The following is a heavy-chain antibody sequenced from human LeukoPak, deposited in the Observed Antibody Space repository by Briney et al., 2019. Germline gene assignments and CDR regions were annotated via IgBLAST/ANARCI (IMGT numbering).Heavy chain of an antibody. CDR2: ISSSSDYK. V-gene: IGHV3-11*06. D-gene: IGHD3/OR15-3a*01. CDR3: ARQGLYDSSDFWTFQH. J-gene: IGHJ1*01. Sequence: PGGSLRLSCAASGFSFIDYYMSWIRQTPEEGLEWLSYISSSSDYKNYADSLKGRFTISRDNAKNSVYLQMNSLRAEDTAVYYCARQGLYDSSDFWTFQHWGQGTLVTVSS. CDR1: GFSFIDYY.